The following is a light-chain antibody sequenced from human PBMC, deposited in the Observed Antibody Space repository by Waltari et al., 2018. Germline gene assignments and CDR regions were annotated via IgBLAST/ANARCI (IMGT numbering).Light chain of an antibody. CDR3: SSYTSSSTS. V-gene: IGLV2-14*01. Sequence: QSALTQPASVSGSPGQSITISCTGTSSDVGGYNSVSWYQQHPGKAPKLMIYDVSKRPSGVSNRFSGSKSGNTASLTISGLQAEDEADYYCSSYTSSSTSFGGGTKLTVL. CDR1: SSDVGGYNS. J-gene: IGLJ2*01. CDR2: DVS.